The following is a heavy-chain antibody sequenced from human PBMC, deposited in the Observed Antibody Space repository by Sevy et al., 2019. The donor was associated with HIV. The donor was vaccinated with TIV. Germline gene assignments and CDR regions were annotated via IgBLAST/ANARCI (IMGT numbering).Heavy chain of an antibody. CDR2: IRSKGYGGTT. V-gene: IGHV3-49*04. Sequence: GGSLRLSCAASGFTFGDYAMSWVRQAPGKGLEWVGFIRSKGYGGTTEYAASVKGRFTFSRDDSKSVAYLQMNSLKTEDTAVYYCTRTVDIPYAFDIWGQGTLVTVSS. J-gene: IGHJ3*02. CDR1: GFTFGDYA. D-gene: IGHD2-15*01. CDR3: TRTVDIPYAFDI.